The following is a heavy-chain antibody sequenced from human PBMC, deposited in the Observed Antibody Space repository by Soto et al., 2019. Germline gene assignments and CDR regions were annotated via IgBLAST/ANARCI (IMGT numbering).Heavy chain of an antibody. CDR2: IFYNGTT. V-gene: IGHV4-61*01. CDR3: ARDSRRLRYCTNGVCYIAAGTEPDFDY. J-gene: IGHJ4*02. Sequence: SETLSLTCTVSGVSVSGSSCWTWIRQAPGKGLEWIGCIFYNGTTNYNPSLRSPVTISVDTSKNQFSLKVTSVTAADTAVYYCARDSRRLRYCTNGVCYIAAGTEPDFDYWGQGTLVTVSS. CDR1: GVSVSGSSC. D-gene: IGHD2-8*01.